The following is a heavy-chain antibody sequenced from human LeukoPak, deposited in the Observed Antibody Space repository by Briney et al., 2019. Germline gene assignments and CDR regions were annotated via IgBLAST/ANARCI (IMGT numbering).Heavy chain of an antibody. CDR2: INPNSGGT. CDR3: ARGRYSYGSLGWDDY. CDR1: GYIFTGYY. J-gene: IGHJ4*02. D-gene: IGHD5-18*01. Sequence: ASVKVSCKASGYIFTGYYMHWVRQAPGQGLEWMGWINPNSGGTNYAQKFQGRVTMTRDTSISTAYMELRSLRSDDTAVYYCARGRYSYGSLGWDDYWGQGTLVTVSS. V-gene: IGHV1-2*02.